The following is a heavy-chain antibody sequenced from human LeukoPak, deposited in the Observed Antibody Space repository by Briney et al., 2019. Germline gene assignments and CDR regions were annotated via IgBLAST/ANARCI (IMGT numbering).Heavy chain of an antibody. Sequence: GGSLRLSCAASGFTFSDYYMSWIRQAPGKGLEWVSYISSSGSTIYYADSVKGRFTISRDNSKNTLYLQMNSLRAEDTAVYYCANGYCSGGSCYRDAAFDIWGQGTVVTVSS. D-gene: IGHD2-15*01. CDR3: ANGYCSGGSCYRDAAFDI. V-gene: IGHV3-11*01. CDR1: GFTFSDYY. CDR2: ISSSGSTI. J-gene: IGHJ3*02.